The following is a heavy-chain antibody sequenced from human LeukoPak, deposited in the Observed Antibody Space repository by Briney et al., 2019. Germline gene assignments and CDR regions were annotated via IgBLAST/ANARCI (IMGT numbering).Heavy chain of an antibody. D-gene: IGHD2-2*01. V-gene: IGHV1-69*13. J-gene: IGHJ5*02. CDR2: IIPIFGTA. Sequence: ASVKVSCKASGGTFSSYAISWVRQAPGQGLEWMGGIIPIFGTANYAQKFQGRVTITADESTSTAYMELSSLRSEDTAVYYCARDRSDIVVVPAAPYNWFDPWGQGTLVTVSS. CDR3: ARDRSDIVVVPAAPYNWFDP. CDR1: GGTFSSYA.